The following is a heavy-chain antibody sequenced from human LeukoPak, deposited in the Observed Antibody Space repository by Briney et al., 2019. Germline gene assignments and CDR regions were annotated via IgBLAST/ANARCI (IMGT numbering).Heavy chain of an antibody. V-gene: IGHV3-23*01. CDR2: GGSGGST. Sequence: PGGSLRLSCAASGFIFSSYAMSWVRQAAGKGLEWVSYGGSGGSTYYADSVKGRFTVSRDNSKSTLYLQMNSLTAEDTAVYYCAKMRGQYYHSYYMDAWGKGTTVTVSS. J-gene: IGHJ6*03. CDR3: AKMRGQYYHSYYMDA. CDR1: GFIFSSYA.